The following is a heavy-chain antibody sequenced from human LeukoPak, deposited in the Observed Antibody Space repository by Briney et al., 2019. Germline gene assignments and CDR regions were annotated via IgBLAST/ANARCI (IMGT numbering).Heavy chain of an antibody. D-gene: IGHD1-26*01. CDR3: AKDRRETDYPDY. CDR2: ISGSGGST. CDR1: GFTFSSYA. V-gene: IGHV3-23*01. Sequence: PGGSLRLSCAASGFTFSSYAMSWVRQAPGKGLEWVSAISGSGGSTYYADSVKGRFTISRDNSENTLYLQMNSLRAEDTAVYYCAKDRRETDYPDYWGQGTLVTVSS. J-gene: IGHJ4*02.